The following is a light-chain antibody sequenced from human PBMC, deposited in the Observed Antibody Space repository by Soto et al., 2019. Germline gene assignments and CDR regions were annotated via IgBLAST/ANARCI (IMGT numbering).Light chain of an antibody. CDR2: GAS. CDR3: PQYNNWWT. Sequence: EIVMTQSPATLSVSPGERATLSCRASQSISNNLAGYHQRPGQAPRLLIYGASTRATGIPATFSGSGSGTEFTHTISSLQSEDVAVYYCPQYNNWWTFGQGTRVEIK. V-gene: IGKV3-15*01. CDR1: QSISNN. J-gene: IGKJ1*01.